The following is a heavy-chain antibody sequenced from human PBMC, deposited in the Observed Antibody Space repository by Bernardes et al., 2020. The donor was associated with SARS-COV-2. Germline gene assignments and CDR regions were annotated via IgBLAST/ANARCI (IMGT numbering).Heavy chain of an antibody. CDR1: GFTFSNVW. Sequence: GGSLRLSCAASGFTFSNVWMTWVRQAPGKGLEWVGRSKSKADDGTTDYAAPVQGRFTISRDDSKNTLYLQMNSLKIEDTAVYYCTTDRGGGFPPEKYIDVWGKGTTVTVSS. V-gene: IGHV3-15*01. CDR2: SKSKADDGTT. D-gene: IGHD6-19*01. CDR3: TTDRGGGFPPEKYIDV. J-gene: IGHJ6*03.